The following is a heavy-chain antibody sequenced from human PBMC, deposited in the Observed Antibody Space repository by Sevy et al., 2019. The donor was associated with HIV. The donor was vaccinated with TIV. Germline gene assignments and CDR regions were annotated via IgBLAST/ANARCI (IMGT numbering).Heavy chain of an antibody. CDR3: TRDLYGSVWFYFDY. V-gene: IGHV3-49*04. Sequence: GGSLRLSCTASGFTFSDYAMSWVRQAPGKGLEWVGFIKTKTYGGTTEYAASVKGRFIISRDDSKNIAYLQMNSLKTEDTAVYYCTRDLYGSVWFYFDYWGQGTLVTVSS. J-gene: IGHJ4*02. D-gene: IGHD6-19*01. CDR1: GFTFSDYA. CDR2: IKTKTYGGTT.